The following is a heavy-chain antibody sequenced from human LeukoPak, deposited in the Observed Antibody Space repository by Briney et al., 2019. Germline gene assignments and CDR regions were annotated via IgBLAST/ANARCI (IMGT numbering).Heavy chain of an antibody. CDR1: GFTFSSYA. Sequence: GGSLRLSCAASGFTFSSYAMSWVRQAPGKGLEWVSAISGSGGSTYYADSVKGRFTISRDNSKNTLYLQMNSLRAEDTAVYYRAKNRGGEHACLDYWGQGTLVTVSS. D-gene: IGHD7-27*01. V-gene: IGHV3-23*01. CDR3: AKNRGGEHACLDY. CDR2: ISGSGGST. J-gene: IGHJ4*02.